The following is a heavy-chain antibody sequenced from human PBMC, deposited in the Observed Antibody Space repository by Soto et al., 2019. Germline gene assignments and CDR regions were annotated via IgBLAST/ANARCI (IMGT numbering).Heavy chain of an antibody. J-gene: IGHJ6*02. CDR2: IYYSGST. V-gene: IGHV4-59*01. CDR3: ARDTYYYDSSGYYYYYYGMDV. Sequence: SETLSLTCTVSGGSISSYYWSWIRQPPGKGLEWIGYIYYSGSTNYNPSLKSRVTISVDTSKNQFSLKLSSVTAADTAVYYCARDTYYYDSSGYYYYYYGMDVWGQGTTVTVSS. D-gene: IGHD3-22*01. CDR1: GGSISSYY.